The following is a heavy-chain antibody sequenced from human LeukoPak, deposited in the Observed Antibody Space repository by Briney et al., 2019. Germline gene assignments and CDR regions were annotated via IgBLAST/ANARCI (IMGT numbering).Heavy chain of an antibody. CDR1: GYSISSGYY. Sequence: SETLSLTCTVYGYSISSGYYWGWIRQPSGKGLEWIGSIYHSGSTYYNPSLKSRVTISVDTSKNQFSLKLSSVTAADTAVYYCARQACSGGSCYYHYYYYMDVWGKGTTVTVSS. V-gene: IGHV4-38-2*02. CDR2: IYHSGST. D-gene: IGHD2-15*01. J-gene: IGHJ6*03. CDR3: ARQACSGGSCYYHYYYYMDV.